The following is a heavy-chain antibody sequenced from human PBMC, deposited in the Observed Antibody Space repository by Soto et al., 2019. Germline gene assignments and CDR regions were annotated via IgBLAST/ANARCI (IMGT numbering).Heavy chain of an antibody. Sequence: EVQLVESGGGLVKPGGSLRLSCAASGFTFGSYSMNWVRQAPGKGLEWVSSISSSSSYIYYADSVKGRFTISRDNAKNSLYLLMNSLRAEDTAVYYCASVAVDTAMVRIFDYWGQGPLVTVSS. D-gene: IGHD5-18*01. V-gene: IGHV3-21*01. CDR3: ASVAVDTAMVRIFDY. CDR1: GFTFGSYS. CDR2: ISSSSSYI. J-gene: IGHJ4*02.